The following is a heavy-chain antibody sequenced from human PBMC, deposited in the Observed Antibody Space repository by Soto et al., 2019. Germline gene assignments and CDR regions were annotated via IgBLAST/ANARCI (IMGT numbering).Heavy chain of an antibody. CDR2: ISYDGSNQ. CDR1: GFTFNTYG. J-gene: IGHJ4*02. V-gene: IGHV3-30*18. CDR3: AKDQASGQGSFDS. Sequence: GYLRLSCAASGFTFNTYGMHWVRQAPDKGLEWVALISYDGSNQYYADSVKGRFTISRDNSKNTLFLQMNSLRADDTAVYYCAKDQASGQGSFDSWGQGP.